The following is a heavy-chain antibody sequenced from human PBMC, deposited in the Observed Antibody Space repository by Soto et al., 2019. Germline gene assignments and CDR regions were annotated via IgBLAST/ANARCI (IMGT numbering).Heavy chain of an antibody. V-gene: IGHV3-33*01. Sequence: QVQLVESGGGVVQHGRSLRLSCAASGFTFSSYGMHWVRQAPGKGLEWVAVIWYDGSNKYYADSVKGRFTISRDNSKNTLYLQMNSLRAEDTAVYYCARGEYYYDSSGYLPGNYWGQGTLVTVSS. CDR1: GFTFSSYG. CDR2: IWYDGSNK. J-gene: IGHJ4*02. D-gene: IGHD3-22*01. CDR3: ARGEYYYDSSGYLPGNY.